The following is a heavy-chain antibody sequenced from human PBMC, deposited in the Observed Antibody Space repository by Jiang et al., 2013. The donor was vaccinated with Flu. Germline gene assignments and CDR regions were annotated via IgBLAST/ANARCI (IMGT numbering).Heavy chain of an antibody. V-gene: IGHV4-59*11. CDR3: ARSGYESSGFSYYYYGMDV. D-gene: IGHD3-22*01. J-gene: IGHJ6*02. Sequence: GSGLVKPSETLSLTCTVSGGSISSHYWTWIRQPPGKGLEWIGYIYYSGSTNYNPSLKSRVTISVDTSKNQFSLKLSSVTAADTAVYYCARSGYESSGFSYYYYGMDVWGQGTTVTVSS. CDR2: IYYSGST. CDR1: GGSISSHY.